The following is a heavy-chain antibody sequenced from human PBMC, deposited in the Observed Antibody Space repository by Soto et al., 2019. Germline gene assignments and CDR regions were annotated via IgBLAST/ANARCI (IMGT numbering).Heavy chain of an antibody. CDR1: GGSISSSTYY. CDR3: AKGEAAVDWFDP. D-gene: IGHD6-13*01. J-gene: IGHJ5*02. V-gene: IGHV4-39*01. Sequence: TSETLSLTCTVSGGSISSSTYYWGWIRQPPGKGLEWIGSIYYSGSTYYNPSLKSRVTISVDTSKKQFSLRAEDTAVYYCAKGEAAVDWFDPWGQGTLVTVSS. CDR2: IYYSGST.